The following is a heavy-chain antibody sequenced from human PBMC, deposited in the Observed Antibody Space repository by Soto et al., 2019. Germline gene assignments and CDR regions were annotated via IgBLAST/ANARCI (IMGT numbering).Heavy chain of an antibody. CDR2: IYPGDSDT. Sequence: GESLKISCKGSGYSFTSYWIGWVRQMPGKGLEWMGIIYPGDSDTRYSPSFQGQVTISADKSISTAYLQWSSLKASDTAMYYCARQSTRMARGRGYYMDVWGKGTTVTVSS. J-gene: IGHJ6*03. V-gene: IGHV5-51*01. D-gene: IGHD2-2*01. CDR1: GYSFTSYW. CDR3: ARQSTRMARGRGYYMDV.